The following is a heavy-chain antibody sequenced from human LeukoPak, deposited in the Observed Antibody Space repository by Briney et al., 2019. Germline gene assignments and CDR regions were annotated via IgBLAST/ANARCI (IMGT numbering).Heavy chain of an antibody. D-gene: IGHD4-11*01. Sequence: GGSLRLSCAASGFTFSNHAMNWVRQAPGKGLAWVSVISGSGVSTNYAESVKGRFTISRDNSRNTVYVQMNSLRAEDTAVYYCAKGPMDYSNHLFDSWGQGILVTVSS. CDR3: AKGPMDYSNHLFDS. V-gene: IGHV3-23*01. J-gene: IGHJ5*01. CDR2: ISGSGVST. CDR1: GFTFSNHA.